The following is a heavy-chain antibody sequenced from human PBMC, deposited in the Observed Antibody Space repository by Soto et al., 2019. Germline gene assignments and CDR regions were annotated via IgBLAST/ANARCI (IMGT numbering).Heavy chain of an antibody. CDR3: ARDLGGWPDY. Sequence: PSETLSLTCTVSGGSISSYYWSWIRQPPGKGLEWIGYFHNSGNPKYSSSLKSRVTISVDMSEKQSSLILTSVTAADTAVYYCARDLGGWPDYWGQGTLVTVSS. CDR1: GGSISSYY. D-gene: IGHD2-15*01. CDR2: FHNSGNP. V-gene: IGHV4-59*01. J-gene: IGHJ4*02.